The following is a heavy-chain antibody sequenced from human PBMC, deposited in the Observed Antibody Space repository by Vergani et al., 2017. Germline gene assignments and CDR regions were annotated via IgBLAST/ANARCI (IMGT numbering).Heavy chain of an antibody. CDR2: INHSGST. CDR1: GGSFSGYY. D-gene: IGHD3-22*01. CDR3: AREGYYYDSSGSLDY. V-gene: IGHV4-34*01. Sequence: QVQLQQWGAGLLKPSETLSLTCAVYGGSFSGYYWSWIRQPPGKGLEWIGEINHSGSTNYNPSLKSRVIISVDTSKNQFSLKLSSVTAADTAVYYCAREGYYYDSSGSLDYWGQGTLVTVSS. J-gene: IGHJ4*02.